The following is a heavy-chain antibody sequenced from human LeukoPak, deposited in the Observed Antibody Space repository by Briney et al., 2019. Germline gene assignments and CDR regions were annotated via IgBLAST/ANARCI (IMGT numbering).Heavy chain of an antibody. V-gene: IGHV1-18*01. Sequence: ASVKVSCKASGYTFTSYGISWVRQAPGQGLEWMGWISAYNGNTNYAQKLQGRVTMTTDTSTSTAYMELRSLRSDDTAVYYCARGDYDILTGYMGNWFDPWGQGTLVTASS. CDR3: ARGDYDILTGYMGNWFDP. CDR1: GYTFTSYG. J-gene: IGHJ5*02. CDR2: ISAYNGNT. D-gene: IGHD3-9*01.